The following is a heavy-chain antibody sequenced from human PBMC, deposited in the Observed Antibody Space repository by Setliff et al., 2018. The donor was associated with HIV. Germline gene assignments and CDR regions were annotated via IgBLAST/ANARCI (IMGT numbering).Heavy chain of an antibody. J-gene: IGHJ5*02. CDR1: GASISGYY. Sequence: KASETLSLTCTVSGASISGYYWSWIRQPPGKELQWIGYIHYTGSTNYNPSLQSRITVSLDMSKSQFSLKLSSVTAADTAFYYCARGGPNWFDPWGPGTLVTVSS. V-gene: IGHV4-59*13. D-gene: IGHD3-16*01. CDR3: ARGGPNWFDP. CDR2: IHYTGST.